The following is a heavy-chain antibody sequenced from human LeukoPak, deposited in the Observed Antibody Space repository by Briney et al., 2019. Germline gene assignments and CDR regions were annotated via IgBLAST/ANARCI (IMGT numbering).Heavy chain of an antibody. Sequence: SETLSLTCTVSGGSISSYYWSWIRQPAGKGLEWIGRVYVAGSPDYNPSLKSRVSISLDKSKNIFSLKLSSVTAADTAVFYCARHVGFGMALYHMDVWGKGTTVTVSS. D-gene: IGHD1-14*01. J-gene: IGHJ6*03. CDR3: ARHVGFGMALYHMDV. CDR2: VYVAGSP. CDR1: GGSISSYY. V-gene: IGHV4-4*07.